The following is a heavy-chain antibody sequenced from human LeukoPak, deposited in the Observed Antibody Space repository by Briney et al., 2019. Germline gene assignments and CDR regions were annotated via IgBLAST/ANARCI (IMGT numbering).Heavy chain of an antibody. J-gene: IGHJ4*02. V-gene: IGHV4-59*08. CDR1: GGSISSYY. CDR2: IYYSGST. D-gene: IGHD3-16*01. Sequence: SETLSLTCTVPGGSISSYYWSWIRQPPGKGLEWIGYIYYSGSTNYNPSLKSRVTISVDTSKNQFSLKLSSVTAAGTAVYYCARHKGGGKYYFDYWGQGTLVTVSS. CDR3: ARHKGGGKYYFDY.